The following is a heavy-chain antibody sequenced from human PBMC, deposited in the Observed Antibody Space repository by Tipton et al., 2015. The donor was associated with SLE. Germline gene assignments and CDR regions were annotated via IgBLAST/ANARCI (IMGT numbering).Heavy chain of an antibody. CDR1: GGSVSSTSYY. D-gene: IGHD6-19*01. J-gene: IGHJ4*02. CDR2: IYYSGST. Sequence: TLSLTCTVSGGSVSSTSYYWGWIRQPPGKGLEWIGTIYYSGSTNYNPSLKSRVTISVDTSKNQFSLKRSSVTAADTAVYYCARGDLWQWLGYLDYWGQGTLVTVSS. V-gene: IGHV4-39*07. CDR3: ARGDLWQWLGYLDY.